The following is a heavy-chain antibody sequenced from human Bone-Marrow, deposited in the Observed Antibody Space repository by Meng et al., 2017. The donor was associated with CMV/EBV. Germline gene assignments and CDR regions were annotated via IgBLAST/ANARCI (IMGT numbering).Heavy chain of an antibody. CDR1: GFTFSSYA. CDR2: ISWNSGSI. CDR3: AKVMAAGSGANL. Sequence: SLKISCAASGFTFSSYAMSWVRQAPGKGLEWVSGISWNSGSIGYADSVKGRFTISRDNAKNSLYLQMNSLRAEDTALYYCAKVMAAGSGANLWGRGILVPVSS. J-gene: IGHJ2*01. D-gene: IGHD3-3*01. V-gene: IGHV3-9*01.